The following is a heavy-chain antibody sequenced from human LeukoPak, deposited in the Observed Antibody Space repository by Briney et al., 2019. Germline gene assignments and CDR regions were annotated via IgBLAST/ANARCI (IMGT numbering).Heavy chain of an antibody. Sequence: PGGSLRLSCAASGFTFSTYEMHWVRQAPGQGLEWVSDISSSGSTIYYADSVKGRFTTSRDNAKNLLYLQMHSLRAEDTAVYYCSLLAVASPQDYWGQGTLVTVSS. J-gene: IGHJ4*02. D-gene: IGHD6-19*01. CDR2: ISSSGSTI. CDR3: SLLAVASPQDY. V-gene: IGHV3-48*03. CDR1: GFTFSTYE.